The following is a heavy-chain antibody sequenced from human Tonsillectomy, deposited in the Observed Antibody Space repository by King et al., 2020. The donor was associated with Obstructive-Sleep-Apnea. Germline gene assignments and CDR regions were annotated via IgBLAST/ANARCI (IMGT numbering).Heavy chain of an antibody. D-gene: IGHD3-16*01. CDR3: ARATVGDSPFSPFDY. Sequence: QLVQSGAEVKKPGDSMKVSCKASGYTFTDYYMHWVRQAPGQGLEWMGWINPKSGGTNYAQKFQGWVTVTRDTSISTYYMERSRLTSESTAVYYCARATVGDSPFSPFDYWGQGTLVTASS. V-gene: IGHV1-2*04. J-gene: IGHJ4*02. CDR2: INPKSGGT. CDR1: GYTFTDYY.